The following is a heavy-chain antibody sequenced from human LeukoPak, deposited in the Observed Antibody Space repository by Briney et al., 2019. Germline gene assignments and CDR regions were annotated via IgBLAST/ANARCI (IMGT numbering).Heavy chain of an antibody. V-gene: IGHV1-8*01. CDR1: GYTFTSYQ. CDR3: ARGHVLVPAATDY. D-gene: IGHD2-2*01. J-gene: IGHJ4*02. Sequence: ASVKVSCKASGYTFTSYQINWVRQATEQGLEWMGWMNPDNGNTGFAQNFQGSVTMTRNISISTAYMALSSLRSGDTAVYYCARGHVLVPAATDYWGQGTLVTVSS. CDR2: MNPDNGNT.